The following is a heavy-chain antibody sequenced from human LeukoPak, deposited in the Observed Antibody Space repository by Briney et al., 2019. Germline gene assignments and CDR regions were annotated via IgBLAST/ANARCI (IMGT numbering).Heavy chain of an antibody. CDR1: GGSISSSSYY. V-gene: IGHV4-39*01. CDR2: IYYSGST. Sequence: PPETPSLTCTVSGGSISSSSYYWGWIRQPPGKGLEWIGSIYYSGSTYYNPSLKSRVTISVDTSKNQFSLKLSSVTAADTAVYYCARHVVDILTPIDYWGQGTLVTVSS. CDR3: ARHVVDILTPIDY. D-gene: IGHD3-9*01. J-gene: IGHJ4*02.